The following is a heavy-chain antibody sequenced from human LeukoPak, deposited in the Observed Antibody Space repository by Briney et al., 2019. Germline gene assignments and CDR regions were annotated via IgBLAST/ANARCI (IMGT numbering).Heavy chain of an antibody. Sequence: SVKVSCKASGGTFSSYAISWVRQAPGQGLEWMGGIIPIFGTANYAQKFQGRVTITTDESTSTAYMELSSLRSEDTAVYYCAREDYYDSSGYSLFDYWGQGTLVTVS. V-gene: IGHV1-69*05. D-gene: IGHD3-22*01. CDR1: GGTFSSYA. J-gene: IGHJ4*02. CDR3: AREDYYDSSGYSLFDY. CDR2: IIPIFGTA.